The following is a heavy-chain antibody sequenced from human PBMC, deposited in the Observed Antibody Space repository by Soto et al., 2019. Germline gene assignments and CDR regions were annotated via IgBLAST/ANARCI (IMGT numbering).Heavy chain of an antibody. CDR2: ISYDGNNK. CDR1: GFPFSAEA. D-gene: IGHD6-13*01. V-gene: IGHV3-30-3*01. Sequence: QVQLVESGGGVVQPGNSLRLSCAGSGFPFSAEAMHWVRQAPGKGLEWVAAISYDGNNKNHADSVKARFTVSRDNSKNTLYLQIYSLRPEDTAVYYCARDYSSGWCLDYWGQGSLVTVSS. J-gene: IGHJ4*02. CDR3: ARDYSSGWCLDY.